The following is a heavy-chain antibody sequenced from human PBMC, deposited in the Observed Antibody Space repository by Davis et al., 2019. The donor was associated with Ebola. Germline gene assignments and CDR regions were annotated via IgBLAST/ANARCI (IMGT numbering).Heavy chain of an antibody. V-gene: IGHV3-33*08. Sequence: GESLKISCAASGFTFINYGMHWVRQAPGKGLEWVAVIWYDGSKKYYADSVKGRFTISRDNFKNTLYLQMNSLRAEDTAVYYCARRQGYSYGYSIDYWGQGTLVTVSS. CDR1: GFTFINYG. CDR2: IWYDGSKK. D-gene: IGHD5-18*01. J-gene: IGHJ4*02. CDR3: ARRQGYSYGYSIDY.